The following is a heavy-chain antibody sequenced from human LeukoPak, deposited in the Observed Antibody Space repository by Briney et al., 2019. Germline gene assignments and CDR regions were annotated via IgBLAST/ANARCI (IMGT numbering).Heavy chain of an antibody. V-gene: IGHV3-7*01. CDR3: ARDSLYDFWSGYQFDY. CDR2: IKQDGSEK. J-gene: IGHJ4*02. D-gene: IGHD3-3*01. CDR1: GFTFSNYA. Sequence: TGGSLRLSCAASGFTFSNYAMTWVRQAPGKGLEWVANIKQDGSEKYYVDSVKGRSTISRDNAKNSLYLQMNSLRAEDTAVYYCARDSLYDFWSGYQFDYWGQGTLVTVSS.